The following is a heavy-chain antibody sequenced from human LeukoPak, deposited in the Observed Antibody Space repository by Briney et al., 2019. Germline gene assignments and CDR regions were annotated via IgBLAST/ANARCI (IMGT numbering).Heavy chain of an antibody. CDR2: IKKDGSEK. CDR3: AKGHIVGAPKTYFDY. CDR1: GFTFSSYW. J-gene: IGHJ4*02. V-gene: IGHV3-7*01. Sequence: GGSLRLSCAASGFTFSSYWMSWVRQAPGKGLERVANIKKDGSEKYYVDSVKGRFTISRDNAKTSLYLQMNSLRAEDTAVYYCAKGHIVGAPKTYFDYWGQGTLVTVSS. D-gene: IGHD1-26*01.